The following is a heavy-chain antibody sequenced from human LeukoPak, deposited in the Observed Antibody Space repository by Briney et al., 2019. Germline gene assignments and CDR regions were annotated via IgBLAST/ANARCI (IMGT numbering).Heavy chain of an antibody. D-gene: IGHD3-10*01. CDR1: GFTFSNAW. CDR3: TTDPGVLLWFGDLAEYFQH. V-gene: IGHV3-15*01. J-gene: IGHJ1*01. CDR2: IKSKTDGGTT. Sequence: GGSLRLSCAASGFTFSNAWMSWVRQVPGKGLEWVGRIKSKTDGGTTDYAAPVKGRFTISRDDSKNTLYLQMNSLKTEDTAVYYCTTDPGVLLWFGDLAEYFQHWGQGTLVTVSS.